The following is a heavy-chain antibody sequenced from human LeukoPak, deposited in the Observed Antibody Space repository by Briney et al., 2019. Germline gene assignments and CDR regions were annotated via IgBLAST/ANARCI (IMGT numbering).Heavy chain of an antibody. CDR1: GFTFSDAW. Sequence: GGSLRLSCAASGFTFSDAWMSWVRQAPGKGLEWVAHIKQDGSDKYYVDSVKGRFTVSRDNAKNSLYLQMNSLRAEDTAVYYCATHPGDHWFGYLQLWGQGTLVTVSS. CDR3: ATHPGDHWFGYLQL. V-gene: IGHV3-7*01. D-gene: IGHD3-10*01. J-gene: IGHJ4*02. CDR2: IKQDGSDK.